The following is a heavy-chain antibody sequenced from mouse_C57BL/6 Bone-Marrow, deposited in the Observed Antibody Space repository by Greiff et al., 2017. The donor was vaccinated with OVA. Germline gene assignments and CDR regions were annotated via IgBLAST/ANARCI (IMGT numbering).Heavy chain of an antibody. CDR3: ARSITTVATGY. D-gene: IGHD1-1*01. J-gene: IGHJ2*01. V-gene: IGHV1-55*01. CDR1: GYTFTSYW. CDR2: IYPGSGSN. Sequence: QVQLQQPGAELVKPGASVKMSCKASGYTFTSYWITWVKQRPGQGLEWIGDIYPGSGSNNYNEKFKSKATLTVDTSSSTAYMQLSSLTSEDSAVYYYARSITTVATGYWGQGTTLTVSS.